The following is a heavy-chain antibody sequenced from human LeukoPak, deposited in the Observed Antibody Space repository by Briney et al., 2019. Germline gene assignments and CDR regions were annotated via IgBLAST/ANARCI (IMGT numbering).Heavy chain of an antibody. CDR2: INWNGGST. V-gene: IGHV3-20*04. D-gene: IGHD6-13*01. J-gene: IGHJ4*02. CDR1: GFTFDDYG. Sequence: GGSLRLSCAASGFTFDDYGMSWVRQAPGKGLEWVYGINWNGGSTGYADSVKGRFTISRDNAKNSLYLQMNSLRAEDTALYYCARAHTYSSSWYLDYWGQGTLVTVSS. CDR3: ARAHTYSSSWYLDY.